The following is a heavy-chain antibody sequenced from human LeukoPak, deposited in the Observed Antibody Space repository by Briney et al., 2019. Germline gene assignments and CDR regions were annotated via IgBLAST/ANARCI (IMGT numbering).Heavy chain of an antibody. CDR3: ARDGYYDSSGYYSGADY. J-gene: IGHJ4*02. Sequence: GSLRLSCAASGFTFSSYSMNWVRQAPGKGLEWVSSISSSSSYIYYADSVKGRFTISRDNAKNSLYLQMNSLRAEDTALYYCARDGYYDSSGYYSGADYWGQGTLVTVSS. D-gene: IGHD3-22*01. CDR2: ISSSSSYI. V-gene: IGHV3-21*04. CDR1: GFTFSSYS.